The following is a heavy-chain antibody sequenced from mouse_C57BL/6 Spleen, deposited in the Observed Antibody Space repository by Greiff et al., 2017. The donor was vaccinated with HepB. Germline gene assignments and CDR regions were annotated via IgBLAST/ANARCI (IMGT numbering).Heavy chain of an antibody. V-gene: IGHV1-19*01. CDR1: GYTFTDYY. CDR3: ASDLPLYAMDY. J-gene: IGHJ4*01. CDR2: INPYNGGT. Sequence: DVQLQESGPVLVKPGASVKMSCKASGYTFTDYYMNWVKQSHGKSLEWIGVINPYNGGTSYNQKFKGKATLTVDKSSSTAYMELNSLTSEDSAVYYCASDLPLYAMDYWGQGTSVTVSS. D-gene: IGHD2-1*01.